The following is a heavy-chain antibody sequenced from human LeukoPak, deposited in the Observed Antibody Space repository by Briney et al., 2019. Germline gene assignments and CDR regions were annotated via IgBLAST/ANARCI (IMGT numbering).Heavy chain of an antibody. V-gene: IGHV3-7*01. CDR2: INEDGSDK. D-gene: IGHD2-2*01. CDR3: ARDRDIVVVPAGIDY. Sequence: PGGSLRLSCAASGFTFSSYWMSWVRQAPGKGLEWVANINEDGSDKYYVDSVKGRFTISRDNAKNSLYLQMNSLRAEDTAVYYCARDRDIVVVPAGIDYWGQGTLVTVSS. CDR1: GFTFSSYW. J-gene: IGHJ4*02.